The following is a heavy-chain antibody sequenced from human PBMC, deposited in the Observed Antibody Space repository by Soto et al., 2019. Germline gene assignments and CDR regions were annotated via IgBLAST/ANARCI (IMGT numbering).Heavy chain of an antibody. Sequence: SETLSLTCAVYGGSFSGYYWSWIRQPPGKGLEWIGEINHSGSTNYNPSLKSRVTISVDTSKNQFSLKLSSVTAADTAVYYCARGGTDYDFWSGYAIKNYFDYWGQGTLVTVS. CDR1: GGSFSGYY. CDR2: INHSGST. D-gene: IGHD3-3*01. V-gene: IGHV4-34*01. J-gene: IGHJ4*02. CDR3: ARGGTDYDFWSGYAIKNYFDY.